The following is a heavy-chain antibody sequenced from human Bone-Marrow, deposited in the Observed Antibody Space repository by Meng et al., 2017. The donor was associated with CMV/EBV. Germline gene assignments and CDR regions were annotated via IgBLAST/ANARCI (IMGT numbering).Heavy chain of an antibody. CDR2: ISLSATTI. J-gene: IGHJ3*02. V-gene: IGHV3-48*03. D-gene: IGHD6-13*01. CDR1: GFTLNSYE. CDR3: VRDGQQPAYGHDGFDI. Sequence: GGSLRLSCVASGFTLNSYEMNWVRQAPGKGLEWVSYISLSATTITHADSVKGRFTISRDDASNSLYLQMNSLRAEDTALYYRVRDGQQPAYGHDGFDIWGQGKMVTGSS.